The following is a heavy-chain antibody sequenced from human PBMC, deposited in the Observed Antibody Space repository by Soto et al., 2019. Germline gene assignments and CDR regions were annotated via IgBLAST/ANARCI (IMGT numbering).Heavy chain of an antibody. CDR3: ARGYCSSGTCPPLDF. D-gene: IGHD2-15*01. CDR1: GFTFSSYA. CDR2: ISGSGGST. J-gene: IGHJ4*02. V-gene: IGHV3-23*01. Sequence: EVQLLESGGGLVQPGGSLRLSCAASGFTFSSYAMSWVRQAPGKGLEWVSAISGSGGSTYYADSVKGRFTISRDNAKNSLYLQMNYPRAEDTAVYYCARGYCSSGTCPPLDFWGQGTLVTVSS.